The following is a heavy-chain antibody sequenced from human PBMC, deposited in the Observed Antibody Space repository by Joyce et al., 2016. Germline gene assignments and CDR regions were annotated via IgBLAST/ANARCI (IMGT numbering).Heavy chain of an antibody. Sequence: EVQLVQSGVGVKKPGESLKISCKGSGYSFTTYWIAWVRQMPGKGLECMGIIYPGDSDTRYSPSFQGQVTISADKSISTAYLQWSSLKASDTAMYYCARGSVRFLGWSAFQHWGQGTLVTVSS. CDR3: ARGSVRFLGWSAFQH. CDR1: GYSFTTYW. D-gene: IGHD3-3*01. J-gene: IGHJ1*01. V-gene: IGHV5-51*01. CDR2: IYPGDSDT.